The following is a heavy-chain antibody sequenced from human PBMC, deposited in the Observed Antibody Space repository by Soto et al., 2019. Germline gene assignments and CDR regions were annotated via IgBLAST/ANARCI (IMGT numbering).Heavy chain of an antibody. CDR3: AHSNLLFGVVIYMSECNWFDP. CDR1: GFSLSTSGVG. Sequence: SGPTLVNPTQTLTLTCTFSGFSLSTSGVGVGWIRQPPGKALEWLALIYWNDDKRYSPSLKSRLTITKDTSKNQVVLTMTNMDPVDTATYYCAHSNLLFGVVIYMSECNWFDPWGQGTLVTVSS. CDR2: IYWNDDK. J-gene: IGHJ5*02. V-gene: IGHV2-5*01. D-gene: IGHD3-3*01.